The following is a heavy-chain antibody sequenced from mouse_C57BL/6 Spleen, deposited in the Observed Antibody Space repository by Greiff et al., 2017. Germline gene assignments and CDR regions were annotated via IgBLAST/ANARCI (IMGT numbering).Heavy chain of an antibody. CDR3: ARLPYGYEDYAMDY. V-gene: IGHV5-17*01. D-gene: IGHD2-2*01. J-gene: IGHJ4*01. CDR1: GFTFSDYG. CDR2: ISSGSSTI. Sequence: DVKLVESGGGLGKPGGSLKLSCAASGFTFSDYGMHWVRQAPEKGLEWVAYISSGSSTIYYADTVKRRFTISRDNAKNTLFLQMTSLRSEDTAMYYCARLPYGYEDYAMDYWGQGTSVTVSS.